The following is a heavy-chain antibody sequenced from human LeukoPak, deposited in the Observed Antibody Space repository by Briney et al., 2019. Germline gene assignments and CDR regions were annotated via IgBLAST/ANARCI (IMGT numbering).Heavy chain of an antibody. Sequence: GASVKVSCKASGYTFTSYGISWVRQAPGQGLEWMGWISAYNGNTNYAQKLQGRVTMTTDTSTSTAYMELRSLRSDDTAVYYCARLNWGIFNNWFDPWGQGTLVTVSS. CDR2: ISAYNGNT. CDR1: GYTFTSYG. D-gene: IGHD7-27*01. V-gene: IGHV1-18*01. J-gene: IGHJ5*02. CDR3: ARLNWGIFNNWFDP.